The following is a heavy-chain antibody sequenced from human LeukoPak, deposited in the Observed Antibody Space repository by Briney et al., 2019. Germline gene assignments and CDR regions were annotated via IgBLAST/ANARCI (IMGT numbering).Heavy chain of an antibody. D-gene: IGHD2-21*01. J-gene: IGHJ4*02. CDR3: ARVSVFQEGFDY. V-gene: IGHV4-59*12. Sequence: SETLSLTCTVSGGSINRYFWSWIRQPPGKGLEWIGSIYYSGSTYYNPSLKSRVTMSVDTSKNQFSLKLSSVTAADTAVYYCARVSVFQEGFDYWGQGTLVTVSS. CDR1: GGSINRYF. CDR2: IYYSGST.